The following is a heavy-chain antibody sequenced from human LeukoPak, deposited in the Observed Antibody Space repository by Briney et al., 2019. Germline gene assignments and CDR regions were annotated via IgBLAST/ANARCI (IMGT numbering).Heavy chain of an antibody. CDR1: GFTFDDYA. Sequence: GRSLRLSCAASGFTFDDYAMHWVRQAPGKGLEWVSGISWNSGSIGYADSVKGRFTISRDNAKNSLYLQMNSLRAEDTALYYCPQPYYYDSSGYYSDAFDIWGQGTMVTVSS. V-gene: IGHV3-9*01. CDR2: ISWNSGSI. J-gene: IGHJ3*02. D-gene: IGHD3-22*01. CDR3: PQPYYYDSSGYYSDAFDI.